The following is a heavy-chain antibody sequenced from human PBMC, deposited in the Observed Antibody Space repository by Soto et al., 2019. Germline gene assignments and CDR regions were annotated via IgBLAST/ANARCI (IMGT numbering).Heavy chain of an antibody. CDR2: IYYSGST. CDR1: GGSISSYY. V-gene: IGHV4-59*01. J-gene: IGHJ4*02. Sequence: PSETLSLTCTVSGGSISSYYWSWIRQPPGKGLEWIGYIYYSGSTNYNPPLKSRVTISVDTSKNQFSLKLSSVTAADTAVYYCARVDCSSTSCLYDFDYWGQGTLVTVSS. D-gene: IGHD2-2*01. CDR3: ARVDCSSTSCLYDFDY.